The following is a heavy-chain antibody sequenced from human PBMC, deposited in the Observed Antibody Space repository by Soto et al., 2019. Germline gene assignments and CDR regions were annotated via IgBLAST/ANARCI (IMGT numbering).Heavy chain of an antibody. D-gene: IGHD5-12*01. Sequence: ASVKVSCKASGYTFTSYDINWVRQATGQGLEWMGWMNPNSGNTGYAQKFQGRVTMTRNTSISTAYMERSSLRSEDTAVYYCALVELEWLPLELFDPCGRRTLDTV. CDR3: ALVELEWLPLELFDP. CDR1: GYTFTSYD. J-gene: IGHJ5*02. V-gene: IGHV1-8*01. CDR2: MNPNSGNT.